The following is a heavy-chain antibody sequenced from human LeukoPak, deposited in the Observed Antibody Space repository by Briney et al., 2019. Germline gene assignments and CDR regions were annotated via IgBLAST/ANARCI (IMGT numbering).Heavy chain of an antibody. J-gene: IGHJ3*02. CDR3: ARGGRGAKYCSSTSCYSSGAFDI. D-gene: IGHD2-2*01. Sequence: SVKVSCKASGGTFSSYAISWVRQAPGRGLEWMGGIIPIFGTANYAQKFQGRVTITADESTSTAYMELSSLRSEDTAVYYCARGGRGAKYCSSTSCYSSGAFDIWGQGTMVTVSS. CDR1: GGTFSSYA. CDR2: IIPIFGTA. V-gene: IGHV1-69*13.